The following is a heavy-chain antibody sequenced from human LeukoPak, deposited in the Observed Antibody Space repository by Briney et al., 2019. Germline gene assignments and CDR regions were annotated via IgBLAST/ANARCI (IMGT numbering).Heavy chain of an antibody. V-gene: IGHV2-70*11. CDR2: IDWDDDK. CDR1: GFSLSTSGMC. J-gene: IGHJ4*02. Sequence: SGPTLVKPTQTLTLTCTFSGFSLSTSGMCVNWIRQPPGKALEWLARIDWDDDKYYSTSLKTRLTISKDASKNQVVLTMTNMEPVDTATYYCARMRVTSRTFDYWGQGTLVPVSS. D-gene: IGHD5-18*01. CDR3: ARMRVTSRTFDY.